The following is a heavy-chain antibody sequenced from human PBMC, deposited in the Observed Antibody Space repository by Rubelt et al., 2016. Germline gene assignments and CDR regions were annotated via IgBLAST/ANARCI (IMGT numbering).Heavy chain of an antibody. D-gene: IGHD6-13*01. V-gene: IGHV7-4-1*02. CDR3: ARDPSSWQGWLL. Sequence: QVQLVQSGSELKKPGASVKVSCKASGYTFTSYAMNWVRQAPGQGLERMGWINTNTGNSTYAQGFTGRFGLAMDASVSTAYLQISSLKAEDTAVYYCARDPSSWQGWLLWGQGTRVTVSS. CDR1: GYTFTSYA. J-gene: IGHJ4*02. CDR2: INTNTGNS.